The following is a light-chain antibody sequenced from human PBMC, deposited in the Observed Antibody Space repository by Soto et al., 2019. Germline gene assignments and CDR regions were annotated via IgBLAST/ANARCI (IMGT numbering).Light chain of an antibody. J-gene: IGKJ5*01. CDR1: QSISNW. Sequence: DIKMTQSPSALSASVGDRVTITCRASQSISNWLAWYQQKPGKAPEVLIYKASTLQSGVPSRFSGSGTGTEFTLTINRLQPDDFATYYCQQYNRYPITFGQGSRLEIK. CDR3: QQYNRYPIT. CDR2: KAS. V-gene: IGKV1-5*03.